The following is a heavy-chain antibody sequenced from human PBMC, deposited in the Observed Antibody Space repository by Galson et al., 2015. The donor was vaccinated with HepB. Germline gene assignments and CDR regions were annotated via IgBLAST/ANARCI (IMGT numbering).Heavy chain of an antibody. Sequence: SLRLYCAASGFTFSNYWMSWVRQVPGKGLEWVANILRDGSVKHYVDSVKGRFTISRDNAKNILYLQMNSLRAEDTAVYYCAREEGGWLHAEYWGQGTLVTVFS. V-gene: IGHV3-7*01. CDR2: ILRDGSVK. CDR3: AREEGGWLHAEY. D-gene: IGHD5-12*01. CDR1: GFTFSNYW. J-gene: IGHJ4*02.